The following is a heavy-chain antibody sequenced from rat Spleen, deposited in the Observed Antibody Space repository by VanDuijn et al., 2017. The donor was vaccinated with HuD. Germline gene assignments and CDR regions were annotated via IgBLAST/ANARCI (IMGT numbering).Heavy chain of an antibody. CDR2: ISYSGST. Sequence: EVQLQESGPGLVKPSQSLSLTCSVTGYSITSNYWGWIRKFPGNKMEWMGYISYSGSTSYNPSLKSRISITRDTSNNQFFLQLNSVTTEYTATYYCARWHYGYNYWYFDFWGPGTMVTVSS. CDR3: ARWHYGYNYWYFDF. J-gene: IGHJ1*01. D-gene: IGHD1-9*01. V-gene: IGHV3-1*01. CDR1: GYSITSNY.